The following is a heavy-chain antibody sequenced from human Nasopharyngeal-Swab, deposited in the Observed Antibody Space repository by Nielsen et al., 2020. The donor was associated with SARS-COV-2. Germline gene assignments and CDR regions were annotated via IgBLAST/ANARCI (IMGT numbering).Heavy chain of an antibody. CDR3: ARIPYHI. CDR2: IIPIFGTA. V-gene: IGHV1-69*13. CDR1: GYTFTSYG. J-gene: IGHJ3*02. Sequence: SVKVSCKASGYTFTSYGISWVRRAPGQGLEWMGGIIPIFGTANYAQKFQGRVTITADESTSTAYMELSSLRSEDTAVYYCARIPYHIWGQGTMVTVSS.